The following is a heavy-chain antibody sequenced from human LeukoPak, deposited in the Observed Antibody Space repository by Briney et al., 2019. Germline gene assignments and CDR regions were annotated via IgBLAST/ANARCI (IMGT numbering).Heavy chain of an antibody. CDR1: GFTFSSYA. J-gene: IGHJ4*02. CDR3: AKDQNAYNYVFDC. CDR2: ITGSGGGT. V-gene: IGHV3-23*01. Sequence: GGSLRLSCAASGFTFSSYAMSWVRQAPGKGLEWVSTITGSGGGTYYADSVKGRFSISRDNSKNTLYLQMNSLRAEDTALYYCAKDQNAYNYVFDCWGQGTLVTVSS. D-gene: IGHD5-24*01.